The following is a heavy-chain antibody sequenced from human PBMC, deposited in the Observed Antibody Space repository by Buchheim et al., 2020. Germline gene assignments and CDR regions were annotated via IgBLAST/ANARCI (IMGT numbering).Heavy chain of an antibody. Sequence: QVQLQQWGAGLLKPSETLSLTCAVYGGSFSGYYWNWIRQPPGKGLEWIGEINHSGRTNPNPSLKSRVTISLDTPKNHFSLKLNSVTVADTAVYYCARDPHGDYGAFDIWGQGT. V-gene: IGHV4-34*01. CDR3: ARDPHGDYGAFDI. CDR1: GGSFSGYY. CDR2: INHSGRT. D-gene: IGHD4-17*01. J-gene: IGHJ3*02.